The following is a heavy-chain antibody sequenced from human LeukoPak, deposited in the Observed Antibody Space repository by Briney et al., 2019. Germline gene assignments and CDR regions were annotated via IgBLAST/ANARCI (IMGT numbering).Heavy chain of an antibody. D-gene: IGHD6-13*01. J-gene: IGHJ6*03. CDR1: GGTINSSSYY. Sequence: KPSETLSLTCTLSGGTINSSSYYWGWIRQSPGKGLEWIGSIDYSGSTYYNPSLKSRVTISVDTSKNQFSLNLSSVTAADTAVYSCARASRSSWYERRLHAYYYYMDVWGKGTTVTVSS. CDR3: ARASRSSWYERRLHAYYYYMDV. V-gene: IGHV4-39*07. CDR2: IDYSGST.